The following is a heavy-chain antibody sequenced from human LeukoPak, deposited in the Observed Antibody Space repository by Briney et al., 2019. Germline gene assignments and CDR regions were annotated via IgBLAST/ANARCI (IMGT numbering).Heavy chain of an antibody. Sequence: GGSLRLSCAASGFSFSSHWMHWVRQAPGKGLVWVSRIKSDETTANYADSVRGRFTISKDNAENTLYLQMNNLRAEDTAVYYCVLHYSNYPFVYWGQGTLVTVSS. CDR2: IKSDETTA. J-gene: IGHJ4*02. V-gene: IGHV3-74*01. CDR3: VLHYSNYPFVY. D-gene: IGHD4-11*01. CDR1: GFSFSSHW.